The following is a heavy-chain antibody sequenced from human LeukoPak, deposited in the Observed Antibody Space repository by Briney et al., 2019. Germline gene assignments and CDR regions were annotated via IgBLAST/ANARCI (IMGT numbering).Heavy chain of an antibody. CDR2: INPNSGGT. V-gene: IGHV1-2*06. D-gene: IGHD6-13*01. CDR1: GYTFTGYY. Sequence: ASVKVSCKAFGYTFTGYYLHWVRQAPGQGLEWMGRINPNSGGTDYAQKFQGRVAMTRDTSISTAYMGLSSLRSDDTAVYYCARDPQPYSSSWAFDYWGQGTLVTVSS. CDR3: ARDPQPYSSSWAFDY. J-gene: IGHJ4*02.